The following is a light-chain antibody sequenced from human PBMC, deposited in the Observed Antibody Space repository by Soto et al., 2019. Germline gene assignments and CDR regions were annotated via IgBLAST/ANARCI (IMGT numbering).Light chain of an antibody. CDR2: GAS. J-gene: IGKJ4*01. Sequence: EIVMAQSPATLSVSPGERATLSCRASRSVGSNFAWYQQKPGQAPRLLIFGASTRATDIPARFSGSGSGTEFTLTISSLQSEDFAVYYCHQYNNWPRTFGGGTKVDIK. CDR3: HQYNNWPRT. CDR1: RSVGSN. V-gene: IGKV3-15*01.